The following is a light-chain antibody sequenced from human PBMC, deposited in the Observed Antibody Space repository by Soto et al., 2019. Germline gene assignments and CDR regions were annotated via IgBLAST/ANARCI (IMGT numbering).Light chain of an antibody. CDR1: SAKIGAGYD. CDR3: QSYDSSLSGSYV. Sequence: QSVVTQPPSVSGSPGQRGIISWAWGSAKIGAGYDVHWYQQLPGTAPRLLIYDNNNRPSGVPARFSVSKSDTSASLAITGLQPEDEADYYCQSYDSSLSGSYVFGTGTKVTVL. J-gene: IGLJ1*01. CDR2: DNN. V-gene: IGLV1-40*02.